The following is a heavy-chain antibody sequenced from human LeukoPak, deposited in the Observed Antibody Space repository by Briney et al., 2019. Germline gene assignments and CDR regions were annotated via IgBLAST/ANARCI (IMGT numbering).Heavy chain of an antibody. J-gene: IGHJ6*02. CDR2: IKQDGSEK. CDR1: GFTSSSYW. Sequence: GGSLRLSCAASGFTSSSYWMSWVRQAPGKGLEWVANIKQDGSEKYYVDSVKGRFTISRDNAKNSLYLQMNSLRAEDTAVYYCASDDVWGQGTTVTVSS. CDR3: ASDDV. V-gene: IGHV3-7*03.